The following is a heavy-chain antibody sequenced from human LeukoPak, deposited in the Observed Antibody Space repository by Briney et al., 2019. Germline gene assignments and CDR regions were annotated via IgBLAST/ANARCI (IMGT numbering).Heavy chain of an antibody. D-gene: IGHD3-9*01. J-gene: IGHJ4*02. Sequence: GGSLRLSCAASGFTFDDYAMHWVRQAPGKGLEWVSGISWNSGSIGYADSVKGRFTISRDNAKNSLYLQMNSLRAEDTAVYYCTRDLVDWGQGTLVTVSS. CDR3: TRDLVD. V-gene: IGHV3-9*01. CDR2: ISWNSGSI. CDR1: GFTFDDYA.